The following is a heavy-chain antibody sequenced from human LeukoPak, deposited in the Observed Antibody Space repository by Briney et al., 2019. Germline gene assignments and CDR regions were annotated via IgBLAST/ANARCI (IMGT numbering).Heavy chain of an antibody. V-gene: IGHV3-23*01. CDR1: GFTFSSYA. CDR2: ISGSGGST. CDR3: ARVGRRFGELSLDY. Sequence: GGSLRLSCAASGFTFSSYAMSWVRQAPGKGLEWVSAISGSGGSTYYADSVKGRFTISRDNAKNSLYLQMNSLRAEDTAVYYCARVGRRFGELSLDYWGQGTLVTVSS. J-gene: IGHJ4*02. D-gene: IGHD3-10*01.